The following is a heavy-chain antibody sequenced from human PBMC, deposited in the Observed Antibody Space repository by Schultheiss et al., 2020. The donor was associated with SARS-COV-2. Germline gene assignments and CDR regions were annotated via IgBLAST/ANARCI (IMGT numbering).Heavy chain of an antibody. D-gene: IGHD6-19*01. CDR2: IIPIFGTA. CDR1: GGTFSSYA. CDR3: AKPRSMSRLAVAVAAFDI. Sequence: SVKVSCKASGGTFSSYAISWVRQAPGQGLEWMGGIIPIFGTANYAQKFQGRVTMTEDTSTDTAYMELSSLRSEDTAVYYCAKPRSMSRLAVAVAAFDIWGQGTMVTVSS. J-gene: IGHJ3*02. V-gene: IGHV1-69*06.